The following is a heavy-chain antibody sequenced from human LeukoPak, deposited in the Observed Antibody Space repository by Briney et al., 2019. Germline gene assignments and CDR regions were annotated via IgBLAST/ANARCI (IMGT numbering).Heavy chain of an antibody. CDR3: ARVGKYYYDTSGYFWFDP. CDR1: GFTFSRDE. J-gene: IGHJ5*02. Sequence: QPGGSLRLSCATSGFTFSRDEMNWVRQAPGKGLEWVSSIGSSGSTIYYADSVKGRFTISRDNAKNSLYLQLNSLRAEDTAVYYCARVGKYYYDTSGYFWFDPWGQGTLVTVSS. CDR2: IGSSGSTI. D-gene: IGHD3-22*01. V-gene: IGHV3-48*03.